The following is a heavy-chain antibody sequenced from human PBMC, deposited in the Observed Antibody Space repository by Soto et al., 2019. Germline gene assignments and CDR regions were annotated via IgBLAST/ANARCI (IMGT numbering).Heavy chain of an antibody. V-gene: IGHV3-30*04. CDR1: GFTLTTFA. CDR3: ASVADY. Sequence: PGGSLRLSCAASGFTLTTFAMHWVRQAPGKGLEWVALISNDGSNKYQADSVKGRFTISRDVSKNTLFLQMNSLRPEDTAVYYCASVADYWGRGTLVTVSS. CDR2: ISNDGSNK. J-gene: IGHJ4*02.